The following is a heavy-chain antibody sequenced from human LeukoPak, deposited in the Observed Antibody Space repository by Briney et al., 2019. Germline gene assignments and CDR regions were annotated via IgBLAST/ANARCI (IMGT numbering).Heavy chain of an antibody. CDR2: INPNSGGT. V-gene: IGHV1-2*06. CDR3: ANNRYSGYDLNY. Sequence: ASVKVSCKASGYTFTGYYMHWVRQAPGQGLEWMGRINPNSGGTNYAQKFQGRVTMTRDTSISTAYMELSRLRSDDTAVYYCANNRYSGYDLNYWGQETLVTVSS. D-gene: IGHD5-12*01. CDR1: GYTFTGYY. J-gene: IGHJ4*02.